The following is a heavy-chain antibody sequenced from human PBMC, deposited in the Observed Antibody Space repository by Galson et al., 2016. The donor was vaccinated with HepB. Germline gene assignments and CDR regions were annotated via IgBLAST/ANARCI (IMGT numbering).Heavy chain of an antibody. CDR2: INTSSGNT. V-gene: IGHV1-3*04. Sequence: SVKVSCKASGYTFTSHGIHWVRQAPGQGLEWMGWINTSSGNTKYAQKFQDRVSSSRDTSANTAHMERSSLGSEDTALYFCTRYLILCVDDPSLGGQGTLVTAPS. D-gene: IGHD5/OR15-5a*01. J-gene: IGHJ4*02. CDR1: GYTFTSHG. CDR3: TRYLILCVDDPSL.